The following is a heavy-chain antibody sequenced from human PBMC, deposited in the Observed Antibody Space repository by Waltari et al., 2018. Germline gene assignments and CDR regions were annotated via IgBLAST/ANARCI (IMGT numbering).Heavy chain of an antibody. J-gene: IGHJ4*02. CDR2: MNPNSGNT. CDR3: ARNLHSSSSNEFDY. D-gene: IGHD6-6*01. V-gene: IGHV1-8*01. Sequence: QVQLVQSGAEVKKPGASVKVSCKASGYTFTSYDINWVRLATGQGLEWMGWMNPNSGNTGYAQKFQGRVTMTRNTSISTAYMELSSLRSEDTAVYYCARNLHSSSSNEFDYWGQGTLVTVSS. CDR1: GYTFTSYD.